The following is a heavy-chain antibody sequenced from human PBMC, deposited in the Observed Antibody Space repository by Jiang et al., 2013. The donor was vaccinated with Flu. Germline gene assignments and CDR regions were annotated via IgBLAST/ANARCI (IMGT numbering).Heavy chain of an antibody. J-gene: IGHJ4*02. CDR3: ARESYYYDSSGSYFDY. CDR1: GDTFTNYF. CDR2: INPSDGST. V-gene: IGHV1-46*01. D-gene: IGHD3-22*01. Sequence: SGAEVKKPGASVKVSCKASGDTFTNYFMHWVRQAPGQGLEWMAIINPSDGSTTYAQKFQGRFTVTRDTSTSTVYMELTSLRSEDTAVYYCARESYYYDSSGSYFDYWGQGTLVTVS.